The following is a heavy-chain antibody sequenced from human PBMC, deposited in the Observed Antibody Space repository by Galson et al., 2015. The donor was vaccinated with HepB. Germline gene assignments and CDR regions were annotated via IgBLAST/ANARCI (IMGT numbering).Heavy chain of an antibody. CDR2: ISYDGSNK. J-gene: IGHJ4*02. V-gene: IGHV3-30-3*01. Sequence: SLRLSCAASGFTFSSYAMHWVRQAPGKGLEWVAVISYDGSNKYYANSVKGRFTISRDNSKNTLYLQMNSLRAEDTAVYYCARDRNSGWSWGMGFDYWGQGTLVTVSS. CDR1: GFTFSSYA. D-gene: IGHD6-19*01. CDR3: ARDRNSGWSWGMGFDY.